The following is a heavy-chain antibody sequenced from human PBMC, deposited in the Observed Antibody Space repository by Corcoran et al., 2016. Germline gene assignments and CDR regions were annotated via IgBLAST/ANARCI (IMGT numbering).Heavy chain of an antibody. Sequence: QEQLQESGPGLVKPSETLSLTCTVSGGSISSYSWSWIRQPPGKGLDWIGYIYYSGSTNYNPSLKSRVTISVDTSKNQFSLKLSSVTAADTAVYYCAREDVRDGSPGNYWGQGTLVTVSS. J-gene: IGHJ4*02. CDR1: GGSISSYS. V-gene: IGHV4-59*01. CDR2: IYYSGST. D-gene: IGHD5-12*01. CDR3: AREDVRDGSPGNY.